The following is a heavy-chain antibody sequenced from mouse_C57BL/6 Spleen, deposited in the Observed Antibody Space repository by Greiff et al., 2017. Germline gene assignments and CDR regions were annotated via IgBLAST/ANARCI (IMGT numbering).Heavy chain of an antibody. CDR2: ISSGSSTI. Sequence: EVQVVESGGGLVKPGGSLKLSCAASGFTFSDYGMHWVRQAPEKGLEWVAYISSGSSTIYYADTVKGRFTISRDNAKNTLFLQMTSLRSEDTAMYYCARSHYGSSPYWYFDVWGTGTTVTVSA. V-gene: IGHV5-17*01. CDR3: ARSHYGSSPYWYFDV. D-gene: IGHD1-1*01. J-gene: IGHJ1*03. CDR1: GFTFSDYG.